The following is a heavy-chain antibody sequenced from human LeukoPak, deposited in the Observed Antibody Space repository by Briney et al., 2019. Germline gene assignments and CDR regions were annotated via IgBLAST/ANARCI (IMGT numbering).Heavy chain of an antibody. CDR3: ARLVGASWFDS. J-gene: IGHJ5*01. V-gene: IGHV6-1*01. CDR1: GDSVSTNSAT. D-gene: IGHD1-26*01. Sequence: SQTLSLTCAISGDSVSTNSATWTWLRQSPSRGLEWLGRTYYRSKWYNDYAVSMKSRITINPDTSKNQFSLQLNSVTPEDTAVYYCARLVGASWFDSGGRGTLVTVSS. CDR2: TYYRSKWYN.